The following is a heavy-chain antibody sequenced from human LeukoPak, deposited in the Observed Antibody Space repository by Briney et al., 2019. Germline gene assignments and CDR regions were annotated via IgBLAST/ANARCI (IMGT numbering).Heavy chain of an antibody. D-gene: IGHD3-10*01. J-gene: IGHJ4*02. Sequence: ASVKVSCKVSGYTLTELSMHWVRQAPGKGLEWMGGFDPEDGETIYAQKFQGRVTMTEDTSTDTAYMELSSLRSEDTAVYYCATPTSRGGTMVRGVIGYYFDYWGQGTLVTVSS. CDR2: FDPEDGET. V-gene: IGHV1-24*01. CDR3: ATPTSRGGTMVRGVIGYYFDY. CDR1: GYTLTELS.